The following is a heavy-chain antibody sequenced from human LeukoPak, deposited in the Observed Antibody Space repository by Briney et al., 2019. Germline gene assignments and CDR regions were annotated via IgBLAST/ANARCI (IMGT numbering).Heavy chain of an antibody. CDR1: GFTFSSYA. J-gene: IGHJ4*02. CDR3: ARDLYVVVVAATPDY. V-gene: IGHV3-30-3*01. Sequence: PGGSLRLSCAASGFTFSSYAMHWVRQAPGKGLEWVAVISYDGSNKCYADSVKGRFTISRDNSKNTLYLQMNSLRAEDTAVYYCARDLYVVVVAATPDYWGQGTLVTVSS. D-gene: IGHD2-15*01. CDR2: ISYDGSNK.